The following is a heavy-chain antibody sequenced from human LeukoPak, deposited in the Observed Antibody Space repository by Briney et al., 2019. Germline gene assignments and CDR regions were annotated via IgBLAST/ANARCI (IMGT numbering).Heavy chain of an antibody. CDR2: ISGSGGST. V-gene: IGHV3-23*01. CDR3: AKMPMSRSAAVFPSYFDY. D-gene: IGHD2-2*01. Sequence: GGSLRLSCAASGFTFSSYAMSWVRQAPGKGLEWVSAISGSGGSTYYADSVKGRFTISRDNSKNTLSLKMTSLRAEDTAVYYCAKMPMSRSAAVFPSYFDYWGQGTLVTVSS. J-gene: IGHJ4*02. CDR1: GFTFSSYA.